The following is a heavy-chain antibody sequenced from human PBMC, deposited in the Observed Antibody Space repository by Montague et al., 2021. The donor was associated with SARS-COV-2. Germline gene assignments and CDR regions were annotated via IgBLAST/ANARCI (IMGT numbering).Heavy chain of an antibody. V-gene: IGHV4-39*01. Sequence: SETLSLTCTVPGGSISSSSYYWGWIRQPPGKGLEWIGSIYYSGSTYYNPSLKSRVTISVDTSKNQFSLKLSSATAADTAVYYCARHGKTRIAMIVVVIGYFDYWGQGTLGTVSP. CDR3: ARHGKTRIAMIVVVIGYFDY. CDR2: IYYSGST. D-gene: IGHD3-22*01. J-gene: IGHJ4*02. CDR1: GGSISSSSYY.